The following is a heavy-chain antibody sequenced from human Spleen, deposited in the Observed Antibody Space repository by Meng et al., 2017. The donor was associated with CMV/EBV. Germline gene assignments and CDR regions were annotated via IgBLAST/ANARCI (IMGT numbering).Heavy chain of an antibody. V-gene: IGHV3-53*01. CDR1: GFSFRDYG. D-gene: IGHD4-23*01. J-gene: IGHJ6*02. CDR3: ARDGNTQYGMDV. CDR2: IYSGGST. Sequence: GGSLRLSCAASGFSFRDYGMHWVRQAPGKGPEWVSVIYSGGSTYYADSVKGRFTISRDSFTNTLYLQMNSLRAEDTAVYYCARDGNTQYGMDVWGQGTTVTVSS.